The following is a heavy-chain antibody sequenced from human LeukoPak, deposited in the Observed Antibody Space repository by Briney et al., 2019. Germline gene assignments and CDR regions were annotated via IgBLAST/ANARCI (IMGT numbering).Heavy chain of an antibody. J-gene: IGHJ5*02. CDR1: GFTFSDYW. CDR3: ARVPYGDYVNWFDP. CDR2: INQDGSEK. Sequence: GGSLRLSCAASGFTFSDYWMSWVRQAPGKGLEWVASINQDGSEKYYVDSVKGRFTISRDNAKNSLYLQMNSLRAEDTAVYYCARVPYGDYVNWFDPWGQGTLVTVSS. D-gene: IGHD4-17*01. V-gene: IGHV3-7*01.